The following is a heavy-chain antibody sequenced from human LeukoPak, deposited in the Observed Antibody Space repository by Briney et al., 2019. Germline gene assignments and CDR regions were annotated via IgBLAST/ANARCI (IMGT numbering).Heavy chain of an antibody. Sequence: ASVKVSCKASGGTFSSYAISWVRQAPGQRLEWMGWINAGNGNTKYSQKFQGRVTITRDTSASTAYMELSSLRSEDTAVYYCARDLRGIDYWGQGTLVTVSS. D-gene: IGHD3-10*01. J-gene: IGHJ4*02. CDR3: ARDLRGIDY. V-gene: IGHV1-3*01. CDR1: GGTFSSYA. CDR2: INAGNGNT.